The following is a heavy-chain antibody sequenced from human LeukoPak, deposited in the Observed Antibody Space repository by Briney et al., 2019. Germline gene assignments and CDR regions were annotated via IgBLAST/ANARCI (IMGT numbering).Heavy chain of an antibody. D-gene: IGHD2-15*01. J-gene: IGHJ4*02. V-gene: IGHV3-7*01. Sequence: GGSLRLSCAASGFSFSYYWMSWVRQAPGKGLEWVANTKEDGSGSSYVDSVKGRFTISRDNAKNSLYLQMNSLRAEDTAVYYCAKGGVVGTRYYFDSWGQGTQVTVSS. CDR3: AKGGVVGTRYYFDS. CDR2: TKEDGSGS. CDR1: GFSFSYYW.